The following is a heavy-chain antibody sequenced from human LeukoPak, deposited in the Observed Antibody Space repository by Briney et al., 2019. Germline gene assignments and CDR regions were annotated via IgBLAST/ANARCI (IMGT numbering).Heavy chain of an antibody. J-gene: IGHJ4*02. CDR1: GFTFSSYS. D-gene: IGHD3-10*02. V-gene: IGHV3-21*01. Sequence: GGSLRLSCAASGFTFSSYSMNWVRQAPGKGLEWVSSISSSSSYIYYADSVKGRFTISRDNAKNSLYLQMNSLRAEDTAVYYCARDGGGYYVVDYWGQGTLVTVSS. CDR2: ISSSSSYI. CDR3: ARDGGGYYVVDY.